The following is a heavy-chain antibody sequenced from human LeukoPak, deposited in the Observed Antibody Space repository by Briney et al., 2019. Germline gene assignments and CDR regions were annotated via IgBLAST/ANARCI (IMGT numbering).Heavy chain of an antibody. CDR1: GGTFSSYA. CDR3: ARSLTMVRGVLDY. V-gene: IGHV1-69*04. Sequence: AASVKVSCKASGGTFSSYAISWVRQAPGQGLEWMGRIIPILGIANYAQKFQGRVTITADKSTSTAYMELSSLRSEDTAVYYCARSLTMVRGVLDYWGQGTLVTVSS. CDR2: IIPILGIA. J-gene: IGHJ4*02. D-gene: IGHD3-10*01.